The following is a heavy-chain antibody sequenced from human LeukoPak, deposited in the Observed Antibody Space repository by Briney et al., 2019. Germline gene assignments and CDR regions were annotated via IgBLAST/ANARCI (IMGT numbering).Heavy chain of an antibody. V-gene: IGHV4-34*01. CDR2: INHSGST. CDR3: ARGVRITIFGYYSYYMDV. CDR1: GGSFSGYY. Sequence: PSETLSLTCAVYGGSFSGYYWSWIRQPPGKGLEWIGEINHSGSTNYNPSLKSRVTISVDTYKNQFSLKLSSVTAADTAVYYCARGVRITIFGYYSYYMDVWGKGTTVTVSS. J-gene: IGHJ6*03. D-gene: IGHD3-3*01.